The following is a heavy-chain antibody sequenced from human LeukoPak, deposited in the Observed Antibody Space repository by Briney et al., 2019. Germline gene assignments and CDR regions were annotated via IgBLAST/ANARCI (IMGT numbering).Heavy chain of an antibody. Sequence: GGSLRLSCATSGFTFSNDWMNWARQAPGKGLEWVGHIKPKSAGGTTDYVESVKGRFTISRADSKITLYLQMNSLKTEDTAVYFCTRGHYGHWGQGTLVTVSS. CDR2: IKPKSAGGTT. V-gene: IGHV3-15*05. CDR3: TRGHYGH. CDR1: GFTFSNDW. D-gene: IGHD3-10*01. J-gene: IGHJ4*02.